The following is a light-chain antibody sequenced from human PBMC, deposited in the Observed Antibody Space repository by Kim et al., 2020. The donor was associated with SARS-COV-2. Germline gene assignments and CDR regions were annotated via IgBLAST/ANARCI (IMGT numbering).Light chain of an antibody. V-gene: IGKV4-1*01. J-gene: IGKJ4*01. CDR2: WAS. CDR3: QQYYDTPLT. CDR1: QSVLYNSNNTNY. Sequence: ATINCKSSQSVLYNSNNTNYLAWYQQKPGQPPKLLIYWASTRESGVPDRFSGSGSGTDFTLTISSLQAEDVAVYYCQQYYDTPLTFGGGTKVDIK.